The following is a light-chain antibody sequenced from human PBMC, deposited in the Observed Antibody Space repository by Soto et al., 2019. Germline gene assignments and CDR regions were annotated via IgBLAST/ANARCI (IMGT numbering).Light chain of an antibody. Sequence: EIVLQQSPGTLSLSPGDRATLSCRASQSVSSRYLAWYQQKPGQAPRLLIYGASSRATGIPDRFSGSGSGTELTLTISRLEPEDFAVYYCQQYGTVGHGKRLEIK. CDR3: QQYGT. V-gene: IGKV3-20*01. J-gene: IGKJ5*01. CDR2: GAS. CDR1: QSVSSRY.